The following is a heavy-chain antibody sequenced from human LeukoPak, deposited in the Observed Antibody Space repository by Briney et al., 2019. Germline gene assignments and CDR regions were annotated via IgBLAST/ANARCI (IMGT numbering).Heavy chain of an antibody. J-gene: IGHJ3*02. CDR3: AKSLYTNTWYSGTFDI. V-gene: IGHV3-23*01. CDR1: GVTFSSYA. Sequence: GGSLRLSCAESGVTFSSYARTWVRQAPGKGLEWVSAISGSAGSTYYADSVKGRFTISRDNSKNTLYLQMNSLRAEDTAVYYCAKSLYTNTWYSGTFDIWGQGTMVTVSS. D-gene: IGHD6-13*01. CDR2: ISGSAGST.